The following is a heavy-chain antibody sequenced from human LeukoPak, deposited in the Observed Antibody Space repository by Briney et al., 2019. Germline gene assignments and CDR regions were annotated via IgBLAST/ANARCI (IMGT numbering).Heavy chain of an antibody. CDR2: IYPGDSDT. CDR3: ARVPGIAAPWLDY. V-gene: IGHV5-51*01. Sequence: GESLNISCKGSGYRFTSYWIGWVRQMPGKGLEWMGIIYPGDSDTKYSPSFQGQVTISADKSTNTAYLQWSSLKASDTAMYYCARVPGIAAPWLDYWGQGTLVTVSS. CDR1: GYRFTSYW. D-gene: IGHD6-13*01. J-gene: IGHJ4*02.